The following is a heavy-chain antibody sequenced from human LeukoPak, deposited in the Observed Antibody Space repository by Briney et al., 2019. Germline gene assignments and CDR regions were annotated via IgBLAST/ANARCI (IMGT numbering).Heavy chain of an antibody. V-gene: IGHV1-69*01. D-gene: IGHD5-18*01. CDR3: ARQGYGSVGSPRSFDY. CDR1: GGTFSSYT. Sequence: SVKVSCKASGGTFSSYTINWVRQAPGQGLEWVGGIIPIFHTANYAQKFHGRVTITADESTSTAYMELNSLSSEDTAVYYCARQGYGSVGSPRSFDYWGQGTWSPSPQ. CDR2: IIPIFHTA. J-gene: IGHJ4*02.